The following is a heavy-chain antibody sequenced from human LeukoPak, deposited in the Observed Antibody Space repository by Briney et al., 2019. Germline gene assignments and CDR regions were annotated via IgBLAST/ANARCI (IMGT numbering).Heavy chain of an antibody. V-gene: IGHV3-21*01. CDR3: ARDLHWGASDY. J-gene: IGHJ4*02. Sequence: GGSLRLSCAASGFTFSSYSMNWVRQAPGKGLEWVSSISSSSSYIYYADSVKGRFTICRDNAKNSLYLQMNSLGVEDTAVYYCARDLHWGASDYWGQGTLVTVSS. CDR2: ISSSSSYI. D-gene: IGHD1-26*01. CDR1: GFTFSSYS.